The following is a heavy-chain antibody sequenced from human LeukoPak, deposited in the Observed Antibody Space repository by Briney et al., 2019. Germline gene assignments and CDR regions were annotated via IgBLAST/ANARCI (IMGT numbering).Heavy chain of an antibody. CDR3: ARVAKDSSGLEYFQH. Sequence: SVKVSCKASGGTFSSYAISWVRQAPGQGLEWMGRIIPILGIANYAQKFQGRVTITADKSTSTAYMELSSLRSEDTAVYYCARVAKDSSGLEYFQHWGQGTLVTVSS. D-gene: IGHD3-22*01. CDR2: IIPILGIA. CDR1: GGTFSSYA. V-gene: IGHV1-69*04. J-gene: IGHJ1*01.